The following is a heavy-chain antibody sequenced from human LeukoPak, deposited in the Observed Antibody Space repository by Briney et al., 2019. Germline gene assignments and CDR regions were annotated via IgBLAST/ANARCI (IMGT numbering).Heavy chain of an antibody. J-gene: IGHJ4*02. CDR2: IRQDGNEK. V-gene: IGHV3-7*01. CDR3: ATNWNYRFDY. Sequence: GGSLRLSCAASGFTFSSYSMNWVRQAPGKGLEWVANIRQDGNEKFYVDSVKGRFTISRDNAENSLYLQMNSLRAEDTAVYYCATNWNYRFDYWGQGTLVAVSS. D-gene: IGHD1-7*01. CDR1: GFTFSSYS.